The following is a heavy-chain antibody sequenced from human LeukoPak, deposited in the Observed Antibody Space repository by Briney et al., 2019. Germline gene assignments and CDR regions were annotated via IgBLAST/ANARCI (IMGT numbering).Heavy chain of an antibody. CDR2: IYTSGST. Sequence: SETLSLTCTVSGGSISSYYRSWIRQPAGKGLEWIGRIYTSGSTNYNPSLKSRVTMSVDTSKNQFSLKLSSVTAADTAVYYCARGTPYCGGDCYSAQFDYWGQGTLVTVSS. CDR3: ARGTPYCGGDCYSAQFDY. CDR1: GGSISSYY. V-gene: IGHV4-4*07. D-gene: IGHD2-21*02. J-gene: IGHJ4*02.